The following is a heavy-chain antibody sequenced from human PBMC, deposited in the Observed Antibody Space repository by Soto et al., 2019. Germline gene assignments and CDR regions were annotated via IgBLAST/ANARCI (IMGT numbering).Heavy chain of an antibody. J-gene: IGHJ4*02. CDR1: GFTFSSYS. D-gene: IGHD6-13*01. CDR3: ASSSSRGADY. V-gene: IGHV3-21*01. Sequence: GGSLRLSCAASGFTFSSYSMNWVRQAPGKGLEWVSSISSSSSYIYYADSVKGRFTISRDNAENSLYLQMNSLRAEDTAVYYCASSSSRGADYWGQGTLVTVSS. CDR2: ISSSSSYI.